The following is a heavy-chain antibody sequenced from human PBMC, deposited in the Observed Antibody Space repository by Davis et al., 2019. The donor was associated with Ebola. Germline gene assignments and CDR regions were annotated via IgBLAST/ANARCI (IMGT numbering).Heavy chain of an antibody. CDR3: ARSHSDWLLPFDY. J-gene: IGHJ4*02. CDR1: GVSMSRYF. CDR2: IHSSGSS. V-gene: IGHV4-59*01. Sequence: MPSETLSLTCTVSGVSMSRYFWSWIRQPPGKGLEWIGHIHSSGSSKYNPSLNSRVTMSIDTSKSHFSLRLTSVTAADTAVYFCARSHSDWLLPFDYWGQGTLATVSS. D-gene: IGHD3-9*01.